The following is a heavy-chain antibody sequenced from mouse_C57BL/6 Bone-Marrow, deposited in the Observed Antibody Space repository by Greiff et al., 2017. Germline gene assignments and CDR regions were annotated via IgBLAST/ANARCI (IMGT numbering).Heavy chain of an antibody. CDR3: ARDLYAMDY. J-gene: IGHJ4*01. CDR1: GFTFSDYG. CDR2: ISSGSSNI. V-gene: IGHV5-17*01. Sequence: EVMLVESGGGLVKPGGSLKLSCAASGFTFSDYGMHWVRQAPEKGLEWVAYISSGSSNIYYADTVKGRFTITRDNAKNTLCLQMTSLRSEDTAMYYCARDLYAMDYWGQGTSVTVSS.